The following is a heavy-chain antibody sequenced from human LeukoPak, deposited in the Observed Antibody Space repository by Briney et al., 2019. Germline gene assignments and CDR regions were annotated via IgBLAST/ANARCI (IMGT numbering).Heavy chain of an antibody. CDR3: ARVGVYYYGSGSYWDYYYYYMDV. CDR2: IYYSGST. V-gene: IGHV4-39*07. CDR1: GGSISSSSYY. D-gene: IGHD3-10*01. J-gene: IGHJ6*03. Sequence: SETLSLTCTVSGGSISSSSYYWGWIRQPPGKGLEWIGSIYYSGSTYYNPSLKSRVTISVDTSKNQFSLKLSSVTAADTAVYYCARVGVYYYGSGSYWDYYYYYMDVWGKGTTVTVSS.